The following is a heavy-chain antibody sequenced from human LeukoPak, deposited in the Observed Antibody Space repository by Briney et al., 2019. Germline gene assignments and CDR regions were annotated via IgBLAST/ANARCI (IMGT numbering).Heavy chain of an antibody. V-gene: IGHV3-23*01. D-gene: IGHD6-19*01. CDR3: ARVSSGWYVDY. J-gene: IGHJ4*02. Sequence: PGGSLRLSCAASGLTFSSYAMSWVRQAPGKGLEWVSAISGSSGHTYYADSVKGRFTISRDNAKNSLYLQMNSLRAEDTAVYYCARVSSGWYVDYWGQGTLVTVSS. CDR1: GLTFSSYA. CDR2: ISGSSGHT.